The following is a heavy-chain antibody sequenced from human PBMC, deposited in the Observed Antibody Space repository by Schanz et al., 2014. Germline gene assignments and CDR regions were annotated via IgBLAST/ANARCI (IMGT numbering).Heavy chain of an antibody. V-gene: IGHV1-18*04. J-gene: IGHJ4*02. CDR3: ARDRDQWDGNYLDY. Sequence: QVQLVQSATEVKKPGASVKVSCKASGYTFTSYGISWVRQAPGQGLEWMGWISVYNGNTNYAQKLQGRVTMTTDTSTSTVYMELRSLTSDDSAVYYCARDRDQWDGNYLDYWGQGTLVTVSS. CDR2: ISVYNGNT. CDR1: GYTFTSYG. D-gene: IGHD1-26*01.